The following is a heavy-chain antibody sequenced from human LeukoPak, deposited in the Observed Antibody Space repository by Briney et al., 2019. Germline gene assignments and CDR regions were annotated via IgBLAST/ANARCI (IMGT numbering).Heavy chain of an antibody. J-gene: IGHJ3*02. CDR3: AKDYYDAFDI. Sequence: GGSLRLSCAASGFTFSSYGMSWVRQAPGKGLEWVLAISGSGGSTYYADSVKGRFTISRDNSKNTLCLQMNSLRAEDTAVYYCAKDYYDAFDIWGQGTMVTVSS. D-gene: IGHD3-10*01. CDR1: GFTFSSYG. CDR2: ISGSGGST. V-gene: IGHV3-23*01.